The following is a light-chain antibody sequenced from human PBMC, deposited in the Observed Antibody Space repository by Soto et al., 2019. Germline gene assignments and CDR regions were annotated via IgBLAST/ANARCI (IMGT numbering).Light chain of an antibody. CDR2: EVS. CDR1: SREVGAYDF. J-gene: IGLJ1*01. Sequence: QSALAQPASVFGASGQSITISCPGTSREVGAYDFVSWYQQHPDKAPKLMIYEVSNRPSGVSYRFSGSKSVNTATLTISGLQAEDEADYYCSSYTTSSTRVFGTGTKVTVL. V-gene: IGLV2-14*03. CDR3: SSYTTSSTRV.